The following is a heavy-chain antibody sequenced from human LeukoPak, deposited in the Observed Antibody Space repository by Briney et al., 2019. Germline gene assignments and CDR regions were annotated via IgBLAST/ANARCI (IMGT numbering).Heavy chain of an antibody. CDR3: ARSFLYYMDV. CDR1: GESINPYY. J-gene: IGHJ6*03. D-gene: IGHD2/OR15-2a*01. V-gene: IGHV4-4*07. CDR2: IYKSGTT. Sequence: PAETLSLTCTVSGESINPYYWNWIRQSAGRGLEWIGHIYKSGTTNFNPSLTSRVTMSLDTSRNQFSLKLRSVTDADTAVYFCARSFLYYMDVWGKGTTVTVSS.